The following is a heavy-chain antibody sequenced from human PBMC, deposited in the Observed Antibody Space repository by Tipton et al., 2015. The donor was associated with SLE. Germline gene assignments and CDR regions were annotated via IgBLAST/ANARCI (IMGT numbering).Heavy chain of an antibody. D-gene: IGHD2/OR15-2a*01. CDR1: GFTFSNYA. Sequence: SLRLSCAASGFTFSNYAMHWVRQAPGKGLEWVAVIWYDGSNKYYVDSVKGRFTIARDNSKNTLYLQMNSLRVEDTAVYYCAKGGIIDIDPYPMDVWGQGTTVTVSS. V-gene: IGHV3-33*06. CDR3: AKGGIIDIDPYPMDV. J-gene: IGHJ6*02. CDR2: IWYDGSNK.